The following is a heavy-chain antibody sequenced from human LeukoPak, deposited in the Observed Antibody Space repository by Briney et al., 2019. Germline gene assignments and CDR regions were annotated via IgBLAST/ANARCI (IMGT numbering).Heavy chain of an antibody. Sequence: ASVKVSCKASGYTFTSYGISWVRQAPGQGLEWMGWISAYNGNTNCAQKLQGRVTMTTDTSTSTAYMELRSLRSDDTAVYYCAREENYDSSGYYDDAFDIWGQGTMVTVSS. CDR2: ISAYNGNT. D-gene: IGHD3-22*01. CDR1: GYTFTSYG. CDR3: AREENYDSSGYYDDAFDI. J-gene: IGHJ3*02. V-gene: IGHV1-18*01.